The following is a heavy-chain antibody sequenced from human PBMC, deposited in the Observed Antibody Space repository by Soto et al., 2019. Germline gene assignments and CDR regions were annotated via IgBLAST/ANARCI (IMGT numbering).Heavy chain of an antibody. CDR1: GGTFSTSA. V-gene: IGHV1-69*12. CDR2: IMPVFPTP. J-gene: IGHJ6*02. Sequence: QVQLVQSGAEVKKPGSSVKVSCKASGGTFSTSAISWVRQAPGQGLEWVGGIMPVFPTPDYAQKFQGRVTITADESTTTAYLELSSLRTDDTAVYSCARDKDRLQLGSNYYYILDVWGQGTAITVSS. D-gene: IGHD1-1*01. CDR3: ARDKDRLQLGSNYYYILDV.